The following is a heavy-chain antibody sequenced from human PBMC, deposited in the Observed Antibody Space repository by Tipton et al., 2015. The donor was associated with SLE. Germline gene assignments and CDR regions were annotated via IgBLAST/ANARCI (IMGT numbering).Heavy chain of an antibody. D-gene: IGHD2-2*01. CDR1: GGSVSSTNYY. Sequence: TLSLTCTVSGGSVSSTNYYWSWIRQPAGRGLEWIGRIYSSGTTNYNPSLKSRLSISIDMSNNQFSLKLNSVTAADTAVYYCARGERSSMPDCWGQGTLVTVSS. J-gene: IGHJ4*02. V-gene: IGHV4-61*02. CDR2: IYSSGTT. CDR3: ARGERSSMPDC.